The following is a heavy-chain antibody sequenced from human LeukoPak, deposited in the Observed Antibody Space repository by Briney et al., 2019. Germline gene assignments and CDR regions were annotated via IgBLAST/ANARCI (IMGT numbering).Heavy chain of an antibody. Sequence: GGSLRLSCAASGFTFSSYSMNWVRQAPGKGLEWVSSISSSSSYIYYADSVKGRFTISRDNAKNSLYLQMNSLRAEDTAVYYCARATGVLLWFGESPGIDYWGQGTLVTVSS. V-gene: IGHV3-21*01. J-gene: IGHJ4*02. CDR1: GFTFSSYS. CDR2: ISSSSSYI. CDR3: ARATGVLLWFGESPGIDY. D-gene: IGHD3-10*01.